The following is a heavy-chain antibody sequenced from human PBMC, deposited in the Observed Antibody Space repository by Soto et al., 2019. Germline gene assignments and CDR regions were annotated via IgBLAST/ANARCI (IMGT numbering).Heavy chain of an antibody. Sequence: SETLSLTCTVSGGSISSGDYYWSWIRQPPGKGLEWIGYIYYSGSTYYNPSLKSRVTISVDTSKNQFSLKLSSVTAADTAVYYCARVGYYDSSGYYSLDAFDIWGQGTMVTVSS. J-gene: IGHJ3*02. CDR1: GGSISSGDYY. CDR3: ARVGYYDSSGYYSLDAFDI. D-gene: IGHD3-22*01. CDR2: IYYSGST. V-gene: IGHV4-30-4*01.